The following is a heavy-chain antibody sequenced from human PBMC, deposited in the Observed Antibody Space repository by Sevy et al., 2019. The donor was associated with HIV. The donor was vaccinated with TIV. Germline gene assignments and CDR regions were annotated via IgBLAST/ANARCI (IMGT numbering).Heavy chain of an antibody. CDR3: AREKDIVVVVAAAGIYYYGIDV. J-gene: IGHJ6*02. Sequence: ASVKVSCKASGYTFTSYGISWVRQAPGQGLEWMGWISAYNGNTNYAQKLQGRVTMTTDTSTSTAYMELRSLRSDDTAVYYCAREKDIVVVVAAAGIYYYGIDVWGQGTTVTVSS. CDR2: ISAYNGNT. D-gene: IGHD2-15*01. CDR1: GYTFTSYG. V-gene: IGHV1-18*01.